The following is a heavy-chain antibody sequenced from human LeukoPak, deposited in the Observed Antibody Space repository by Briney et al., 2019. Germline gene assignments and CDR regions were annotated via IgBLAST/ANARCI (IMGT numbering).Heavy chain of an antibody. J-gene: IGHJ2*01. CDR1: GGSISSYY. CDR3: ARWSGTTGIYWYFDL. Sequence: SETLSLTCTVSGGSISSYYWSWIRQPPGKGLEWIGYIYYSGSTNYNPSLKSRDTISVDTSKNQFSLKLSSVTAADTAVYYCARWSGTTGIYWYFDLWGRGTLVTVSS. D-gene: IGHD1-1*01. CDR2: IYYSGST. V-gene: IGHV4-59*01.